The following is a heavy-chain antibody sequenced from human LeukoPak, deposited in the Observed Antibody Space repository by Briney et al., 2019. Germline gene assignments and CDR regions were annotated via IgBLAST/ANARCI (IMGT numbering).Heavy chain of an antibody. CDR3: ARDRTRRWLQQDGLDI. V-gene: IGHV1-69*13. Sequence: ASVKFFCKASGDTFSSCSIVWVRQAPGQGLEWMGGIIPIFGTADYAQKFQGRVTITADESTSTAYMALSSLSSEDTPVYYCARDRTRRWLQQDGLDIGGQGTMVSVPS. CDR2: IIPIFGTA. D-gene: IGHD5-24*01. CDR1: GDTFSSCS. J-gene: IGHJ3*02.